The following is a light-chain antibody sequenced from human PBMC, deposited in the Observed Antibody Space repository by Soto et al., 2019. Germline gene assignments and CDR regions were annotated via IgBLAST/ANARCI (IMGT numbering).Light chain of an antibody. V-gene: IGKV3-15*01. J-gene: IGKJ5*01. CDR2: GAS. CDR1: QSVSSN. Sequence: EIVMTQSPDTLSVSPGERATLSCRSSQSVSSNLAWYQQKPGQAPRPLIYGASTRATGIPARFSGSGSGTEFTLTISSPQSEDFAVYYCQQYNNGPPITFGQGTRLEI. CDR3: QQYNNGPPIT.